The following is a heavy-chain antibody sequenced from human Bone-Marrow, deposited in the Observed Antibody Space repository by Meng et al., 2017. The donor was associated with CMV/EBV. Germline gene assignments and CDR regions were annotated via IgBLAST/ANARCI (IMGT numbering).Heavy chain of an antibody. CDR1: GASISSNNW. CDR3: ARDLGTVAPGY. V-gene: IGHV4-4*02. Sequence: TCAVSGASISSNNWWSWVRQPPGKGLEWIGEIYHSGSANYNPSLNSRVTISVDKSKNQLSLKVTSMTAADTAVYYCARDLGTVAPGYWGQGTLVPSPQ. CDR2: IYHSGSA. D-gene: IGHD4-23*01. J-gene: IGHJ4*02.